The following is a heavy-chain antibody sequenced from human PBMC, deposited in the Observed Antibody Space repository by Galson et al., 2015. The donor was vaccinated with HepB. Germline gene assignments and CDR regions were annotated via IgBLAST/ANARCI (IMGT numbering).Heavy chain of an antibody. CDR1: GFTFNNYA. J-gene: IGHJ1*01. CDR3: AKVPLDGSGYHYFQH. V-gene: IGHV3-23*01. CDR2: INTSGGNI. D-gene: IGHD3-22*01. Sequence: SLRLSCAASGFTFNNYAMSWVRQAPGKGLEGLSIINTSGGNIYYTDSVKGRFTISRDNSKNTLYLRMNSLRAEDTAVYYCAKVPLDGSGYHYFQHWGQGTLVTVSS.